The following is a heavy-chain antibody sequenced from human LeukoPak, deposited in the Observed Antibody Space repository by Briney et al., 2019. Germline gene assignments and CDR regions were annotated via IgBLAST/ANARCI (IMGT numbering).Heavy chain of an antibody. D-gene: IGHD2-2*01. J-gene: IGHJ4*02. Sequence: GASVKVSCKASGYSFTNYFIYWVRQAPGQGLEWVGYINPNSGDTNYAQKFQGRVTMTRDTSINTAYMELSRMTSGDTAVYYCSREAYCGDTSCSHDYWGQGTLVTVSS. CDR3: SREAYCGDTSCSHDY. CDR2: INPNSGDT. V-gene: IGHV1-2*02. CDR1: GYSFTNYF.